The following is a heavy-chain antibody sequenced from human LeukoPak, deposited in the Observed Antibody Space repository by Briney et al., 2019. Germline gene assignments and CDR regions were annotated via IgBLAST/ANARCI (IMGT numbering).Heavy chain of an antibody. Sequence: GESLKISCQGSGYNFTSHWIGWVRQMPGKGLEWTGIIYPGDSDSRQSPSLRGQVTISADKSINTAYLQWNSLKASDTAMYYCARGHHVVVATATWASDAFDLWGQGTMVTVSS. J-gene: IGHJ3*01. CDR3: ARGHHVVVATATWASDAFDL. CDR2: IYPGDSDS. D-gene: IGHD2-21*02. CDR1: GYNFTSHW. V-gene: IGHV5-51*01.